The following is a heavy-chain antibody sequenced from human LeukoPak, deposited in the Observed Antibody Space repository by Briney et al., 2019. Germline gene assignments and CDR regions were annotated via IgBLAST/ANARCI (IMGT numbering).Heavy chain of an antibody. D-gene: IGHD3-22*01. V-gene: IGHV4-4*09. J-gene: IGHJ3*02. CDR3: ARLTYYYDSSGYYHRNVDAFDI. CDR2: IYTSGST. CDR1: GGSISSYY. Sequence: SETLSLTCTVSGGSISSYYWSWIRQPSGKGLEWIGYIYTSGSTNYNPSLKSRVTISVDTPKNQFSLKLSSVTAADTAVYYCARLTYYYDSSGYYHRNVDAFDIWGQGTMVTVSS.